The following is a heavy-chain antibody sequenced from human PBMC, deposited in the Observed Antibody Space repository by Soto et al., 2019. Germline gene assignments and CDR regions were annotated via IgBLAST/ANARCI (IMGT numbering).Heavy chain of an antibody. CDR2: ISYDGSNK. V-gene: IGHV3-30-3*01. D-gene: IGHD4-4*01. CDR1: GFTFSSYA. CDR3: AGRLHSDS. J-gene: IGHJ4*02. Sequence: QVQLVESGGGVVQPGRSLRLSCAASGFTFSSYAMHWVRQAPGKGLEWVAVISYDGSNKYYADSVKGRFTISRDNSKKTLYLKMNSLRAEDAAVYYWAGRLHSDSWGQGTLVTVSS.